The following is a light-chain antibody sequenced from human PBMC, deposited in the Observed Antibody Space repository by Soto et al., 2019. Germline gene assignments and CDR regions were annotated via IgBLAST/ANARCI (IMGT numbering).Light chain of an antibody. V-gene: IGLV1-51*02. CDR2: ENS. CDR1: SSNIGSND. Sequence: QSVLTQPPSVSAAPGQKVTLSCSGNSSNIGSNDVSWYQQLPGKAPKLLIYENSQRPSGIPDRFSGSKSGTSATLGITGLQTGHEDAYYCGTWDSSLIALFGTGTKVTVL. CDR3: GTWDSSLIAL. J-gene: IGLJ1*01.